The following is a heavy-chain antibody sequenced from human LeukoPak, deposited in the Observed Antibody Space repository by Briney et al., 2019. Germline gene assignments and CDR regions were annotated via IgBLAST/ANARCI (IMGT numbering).Heavy chain of an antibody. CDR1: GFTFSSYS. V-gene: IGHV3-48*04. D-gene: IGHD2-2*01. CDR2: ISSSSSTI. J-gene: IGHJ6*03. CDR3: AREGNQLLALHYYYYYYMDV. Sequence: GGSLRLSCAASGFTFSSYSMSWVRQAPGKGLEWVSYISSSSSTIYYADSVKGRFTISRDNAKNTLYLQMNSLRAEDTAVYYCAREGNQLLALHYYYYYYMDVWGKETTVTVSS.